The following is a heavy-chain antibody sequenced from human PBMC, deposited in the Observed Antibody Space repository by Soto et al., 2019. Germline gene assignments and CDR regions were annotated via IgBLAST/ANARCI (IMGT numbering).Heavy chain of an antibody. Sequence: QVQLQQWGAGLLKPSETLSLTCAVYGGSFSGYYWSWIRQPPGKGLEWIGEINHSGSTNYNPSLKSRVTISVDTSKNQFSLKLSSVTAADTAVYYCARDVSTKTLDYWGQGTLVTVSS. CDR3: ARDVSTKTLDY. J-gene: IGHJ4*02. CDR2: INHSGST. V-gene: IGHV4-34*01. CDR1: GGSFSGYY.